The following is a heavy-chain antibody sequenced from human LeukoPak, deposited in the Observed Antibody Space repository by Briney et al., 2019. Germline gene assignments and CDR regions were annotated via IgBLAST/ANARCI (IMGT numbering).Heavy chain of an antibody. Sequence: SVKVSCKASGYTFTSYGISWVRQAPGQGLEWMGGIIPIFGTANYAQKFQGRVTITADESTSTAYMELSSLRSEDTAVYYCASPEGGYSYGYVYWGQGTLVTVSS. CDR3: ASPEGGYSYGYVY. V-gene: IGHV1-69*13. D-gene: IGHD5-18*01. CDR1: GYTFTSYG. J-gene: IGHJ4*02. CDR2: IIPIFGTA.